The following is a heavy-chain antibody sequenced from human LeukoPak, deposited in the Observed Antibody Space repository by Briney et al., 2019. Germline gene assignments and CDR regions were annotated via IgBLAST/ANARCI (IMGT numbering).Heavy chain of an antibody. CDR1: GGSISSSSYY. CDR3: ARNTGEFYYYGMDV. V-gene: IGHV4-61*05. CDR2: IYYSGST. D-gene: IGHD3-10*01. J-gene: IGHJ6*02. Sequence: SETLSLTCTVSGGSISSSSYYWGWIRQPPGERLEWIGYIYYSGSTNYNPSLKGRVTISVDTFKNQFSLKLSSVTAADTAVYYCARNTGEFYYYGMDVWGQGTTVTVSS.